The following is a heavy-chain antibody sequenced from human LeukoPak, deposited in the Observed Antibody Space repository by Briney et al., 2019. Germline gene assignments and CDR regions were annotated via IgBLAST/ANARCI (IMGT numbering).Heavy chain of an antibody. CDR1: GYTFSGSP. D-gene: IGHD5-18*01. CDR2: INTGSGDT. Sequence: ASVKVSCKASGYTFSGSPMYWVRQAPGQGLEWMGWINTGSGDTAYSQKFQGRVTVTRDRSATTAYMELSSLRSEDTAVYYCARDQGGQLWSWGQGTLVTVS. CDR3: ARDQGGQLWS. V-gene: IGHV1-3*04. J-gene: IGHJ4*02.